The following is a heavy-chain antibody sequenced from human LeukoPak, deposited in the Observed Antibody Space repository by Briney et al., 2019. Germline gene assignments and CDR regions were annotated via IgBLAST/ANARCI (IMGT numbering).Heavy chain of an antibody. CDR2: IIPIFGTA. CDR1: GGTFSSYA. Sequence: ASVKVSCKASGGTFSSYAISWVRQAPGQGLEWMGGIIPIFGTANYAQKFQGRVTITADESTSTAYMELSSLRSEDTAVYYCALTVTTLNYPAFDIWGQGTMVTVSS. J-gene: IGHJ3*02. D-gene: IGHD4-11*01. CDR3: ALTVTTLNYPAFDI. V-gene: IGHV1-69*13.